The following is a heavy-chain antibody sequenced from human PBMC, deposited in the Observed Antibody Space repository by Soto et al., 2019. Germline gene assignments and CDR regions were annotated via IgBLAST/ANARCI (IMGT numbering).Heavy chain of an antibody. CDR2: IYHSGST. Sequence: QLQLQESGSGLVKPSQTLYLTCAVSGGSISSGGYYWSWIRQPPGKGLEWIGYIYHSGSTYYNPSLKRRGTISVDRSKNQFSLKLSSVTAADTAVYYCARGPPLGYWGQGTLVTVSS. CDR1: GGSISSGGYY. J-gene: IGHJ4*02. V-gene: IGHV4-30-2*01. CDR3: ARGPPLGY.